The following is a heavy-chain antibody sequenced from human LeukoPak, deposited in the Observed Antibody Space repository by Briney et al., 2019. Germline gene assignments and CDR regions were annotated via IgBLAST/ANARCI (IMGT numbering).Heavy chain of an antibody. Sequence: PSETLSLTCTVSGDSVSSGSYYWNWIRQPPGKGLEWIGYIYYSGNTNYNPSLKSRVTISIDPSKKQLSLKLSSVTAADTAVYYCARGIWGGYPRLDYWGQGTLVTVSS. CDR2: IYYSGNT. J-gene: IGHJ4*02. CDR3: ARGIWGGYPRLDY. D-gene: IGHD3-3*01. V-gene: IGHV4-61*01. CDR1: GDSVSSGSYY.